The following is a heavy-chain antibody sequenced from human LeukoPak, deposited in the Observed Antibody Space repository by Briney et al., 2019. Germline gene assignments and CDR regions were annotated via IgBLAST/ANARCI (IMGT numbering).Heavy chain of an antibody. Sequence: AQTLSPTHTVSGASISSQYCSSIRQSPGEELGWNVYVFYRLTPTYHPSLKSGFTIPEATSKNQISLKLTSLTAADTAVYIGWRTVQWLLNSYFEQGGQGTLVTVSS. D-gene: IGHD3-22*01. CDR1: GASISSQY. J-gene: IGHJ4*02. CDR3: WRTVQWLLNSYFEQ. CDR2: VFYRLTP. V-gene: IGHV4-59*11.